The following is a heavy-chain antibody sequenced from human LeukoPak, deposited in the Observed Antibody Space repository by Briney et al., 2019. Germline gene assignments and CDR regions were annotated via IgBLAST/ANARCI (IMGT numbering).Heavy chain of an antibody. J-gene: IGHJ4*02. CDR1: GGSISSGGYS. D-gene: IGHD6-13*01. Sequence: SETLSLICAVSGGSISSGGYSWSWIRQPPGRCLEWIGYIYHSGSIYYNPSLKSRVTISVDRSKHQSSPKLSSVTAADTAVYYCARGRPSPGSSWHEEKYYFDYWGQGTLVTVSS. CDR3: ARGRPSPGSSWHEEKYYFDY. CDR2: IYHSGSI. V-gene: IGHV4-30-2*01.